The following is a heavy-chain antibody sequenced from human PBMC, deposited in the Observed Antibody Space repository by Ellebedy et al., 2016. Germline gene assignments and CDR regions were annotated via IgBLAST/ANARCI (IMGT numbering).Heavy chain of an antibody. CDR2: SSPGGDT. Sequence: GGSLRLSCAASGFTVSSSYVSWVRQAPGKGLEWVSMSSPGGDTYYGDSVRGRFTMSRDNSKNTLYLQMNSLTAEDTAVYFCANSGYSYAWGHWGQGTLVTVSS. CDR1: GFTVSSSY. V-gene: IGHV3-53*01. J-gene: IGHJ4*02. CDR3: ANSGYSYAWGH. D-gene: IGHD5-18*01.